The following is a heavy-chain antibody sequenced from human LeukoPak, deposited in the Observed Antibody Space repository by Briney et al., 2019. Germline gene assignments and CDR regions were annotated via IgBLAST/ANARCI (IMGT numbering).Heavy chain of an antibody. J-gene: IGHJ4*02. D-gene: IGHD3-10*01. Sequence: PGRSLRLSCAASGFTFSSYAMHWVRQAPGKGLEWVAVISYDGSNKYYADSVKGRLTISRDNSKNTLYLQMNSLRAEDTAVYYCAKDLYMVRGVIPFDYWGQGTLVTVSS. CDR1: GFTFSSYA. V-gene: IGHV3-30-3*01. CDR3: AKDLYMVRGVIPFDY. CDR2: ISYDGSNK.